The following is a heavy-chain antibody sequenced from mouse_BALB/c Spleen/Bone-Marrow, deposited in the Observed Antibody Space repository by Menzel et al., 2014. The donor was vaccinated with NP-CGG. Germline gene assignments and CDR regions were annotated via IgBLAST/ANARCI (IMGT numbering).Heavy chain of an antibody. J-gene: IGHJ3*01. CDR3: ARLYYYGQFAY. V-gene: IGHV4-1*02. Sequence: EVQRVESGGGLVQPGGSLKLSCAASGFDFSRYWMSWVRQAPGKGLEWIGEINPDSRTINYTPVLKDKFIISRDNAKNTLYLQMSKVRSEDAALYCCARLYYYGQFAYWGQGTLVTVSA. CDR2: INPDSRTI. CDR1: GFDFSRYW. D-gene: IGHD1-1*01.